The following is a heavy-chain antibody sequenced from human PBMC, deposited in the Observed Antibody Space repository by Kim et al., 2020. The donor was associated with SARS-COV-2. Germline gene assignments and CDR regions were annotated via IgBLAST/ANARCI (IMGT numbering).Heavy chain of an antibody. D-gene: IGHD3-10*01. Sequence: ASVKVSCKASGYIFRNYGISWVRQAPGQGLEWMGWISPYNGNTKNAKNFQGRVTMTTDTSTSTAYMELRSLRSDDTAVYYCARSTETITMVRGIIIGDAFDSWGQGTMVTVSS. J-gene: IGHJ3*02. V-gene: IGHV1-18*01. CDR2: ISPYNGNT. CDR3: ARSTETITMVRGIIIGDAFDS. CDR1: GYIFRNYG.